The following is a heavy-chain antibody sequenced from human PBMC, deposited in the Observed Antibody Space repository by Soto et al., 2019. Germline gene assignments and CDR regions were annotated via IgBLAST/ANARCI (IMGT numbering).Heavy chain of an antibody. D-gene: IGHD3-10*01. Sequence: QLLQSGGGLVQPGWSLTLSCAASGFTFGTTDMSWVRQAPGEGLEWGSTIDGSGGITYYADSVKGRFTISRDNSRNTVYLQMNSLRGDDTALYYCVKNSGWFNTWGQGALVTVSS. J-gene: IGHJ5*02. V-gene: IGHV3-23*01. CDR2: IDGSGGIT. CDR3: VKNSGWFNT. CDR1: GFTFGTTD.